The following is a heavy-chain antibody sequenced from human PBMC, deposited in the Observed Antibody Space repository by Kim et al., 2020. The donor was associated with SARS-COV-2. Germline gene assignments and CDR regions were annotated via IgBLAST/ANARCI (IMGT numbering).Heavy chain of an antibody. CDR1: GFTFSSYA. Sequence: GESLRLSCAASGFTFSSYAMSWVRQAPGKGLEWVSAISGSGGSTYYADSVKGRFTISRDNSKNTLYLQMNSLRAEDTAVYYCAKSRGRWGYGGTGYYFDYWGQGTLVTVSS. J-gene: IGHJ4*02. CDR3: AKSRGRWGYGGTGYYFDY. D-gene: IGHD4-17*01. V-gene: IGHV3-23*01. CDR2: ISGSGGST.